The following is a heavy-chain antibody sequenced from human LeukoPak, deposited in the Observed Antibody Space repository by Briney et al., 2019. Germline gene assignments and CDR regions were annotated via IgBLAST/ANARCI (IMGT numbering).Heavy chain of an antibody. CDR2: IYSGGAT. D-gene: IGHD4-23*01. CDR3: ARGGGRGPYGGNADY. V-gene: IGHV3-66*01. CDR1: GFTLSSNY. Sequence: PGGSLRLSCAASGFTLSSNYMSWVRQAPGKGLGWVSIIYSGGATFYTESVKDRFTISRDNSKNTLYLQMNSLSAEDTAVYYCARGGGRGPYGGNADYWGQGTLVTVSS. J-gene: IGHJ4*02.